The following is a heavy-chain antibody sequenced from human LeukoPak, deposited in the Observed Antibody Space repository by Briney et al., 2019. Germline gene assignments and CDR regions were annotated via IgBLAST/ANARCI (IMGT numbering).Heavy chain of an antibody. CDR2: IYYSGST. J-gene: IGHJ5*02. CDR3: ARGQILDP. V-gene: IGHV4-39*07. CDR1: GGSISSSSYY. Sequence: PSETLSLTCTVSGGSISSSSYYWGWIRQPPGKGLEWIGSIYYSGSTYYNPSLKSRVTISVDTSKNQFSLKLSSVTAADTAVYYCARGQILDPWGQGTLVTVSS.